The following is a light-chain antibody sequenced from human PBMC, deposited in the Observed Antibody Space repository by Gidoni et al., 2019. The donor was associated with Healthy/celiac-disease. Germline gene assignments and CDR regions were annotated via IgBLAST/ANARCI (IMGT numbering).Light chain of an antibody. J-gene: IGKJ1*01. CDR1: QSLLHSNGYNY. Sequence: DIVMTQSPLSLPVTPGEPASISCRYSQSLLHSNGYNYLDWYLQKPGQSPQLLIYLGSNRASGVPDRFSGSGSGTDFTLKISRVEAEDVGVYYCMQAIQTPRTFGQGTKVEIK. V-gene: IGKV2-28*01. CDR2: LGS. CDR3: MQAIQTPRT.